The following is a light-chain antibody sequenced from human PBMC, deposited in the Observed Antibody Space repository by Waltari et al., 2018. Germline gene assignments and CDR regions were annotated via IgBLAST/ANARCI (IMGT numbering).Light chain of an antibody. CDR3: SSYAGRDILV. Sequence: QSALTQPPSASGSPGQSVAISCTGTSSDVGGYNYVSWYQQHPGKAPRLMIYEVYKRPSGVPDRFSGSKSGNTASLTVSGLQAVDEADYYCSSYAGRDILVFGGGTRLTVL. CDR1: SSDVGGYNY. CDR2: EVY. V-gene: IGLV2-8*01. J-gene: IGLJ2*01.